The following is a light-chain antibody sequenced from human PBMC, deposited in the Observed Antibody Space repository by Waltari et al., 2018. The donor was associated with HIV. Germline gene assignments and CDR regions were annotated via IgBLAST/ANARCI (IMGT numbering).Light chain of an antibody. CDR2: SST. V-gene: IGLV7-43*01. J-gene: IGLJ2*01. CDR1: TGPVNIGHY. CDR3: MLFFRSSYL. Sequence: QAVVTQEPSVTVSPGGTVTLNCTSATGPVNIGHYANWFQQRPGQAPRPLFDSSTRRHSLSLYRFSASLVDYRAALILSTVWPEDEALYDCMLFFRSSYLFGGGTKVTVL.